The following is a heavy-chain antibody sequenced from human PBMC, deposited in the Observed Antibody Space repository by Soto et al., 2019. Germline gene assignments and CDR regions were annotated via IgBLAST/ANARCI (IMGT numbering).Heavy chain of an antibody. CDR1: GGSISSGGYY. V-gene: IGHV4-31*03. D-gene: IGHD6-25*01. J-gene: IGHJ6*03. CDR3: ARLQTHYYYKDG. CDR2: IYYSGRT. Sequence: QVQLQESGPGLVKPSQTLSLTCTVSGGSISSGGYYWSWIRQHPGKGLEWIGYIYYSGRTYYNPSLKSRVNISVDTSKNQFSLKLSSVTSADKAVYYCARLQTHYYYKDGLGKGNKVTVSS.